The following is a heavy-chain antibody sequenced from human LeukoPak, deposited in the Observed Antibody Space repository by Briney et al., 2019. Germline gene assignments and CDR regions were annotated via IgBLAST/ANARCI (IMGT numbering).Heavy chain of an antibody. D-gene: IGHD5-24*01. Sequence: PGGSLRLSCAASGFPFSRYGMHWVRQAPGKGLEWVAVIWIDGSGVYYADCVQGRFTISRDNSENTLYLQMDNLRAEDTAVYYCAKASNGYNGHYFDYWGQGTPGTVSS. J-gene: IGHJ4*02. V-gene: IGHV3-33*06. CDR3: AKASNGYNGHYFDY. CDR1: GFPFSRYG. CDR2: IWIDGSGV.